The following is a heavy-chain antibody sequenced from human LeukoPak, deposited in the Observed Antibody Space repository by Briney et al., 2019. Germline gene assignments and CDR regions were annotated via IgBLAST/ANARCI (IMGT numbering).Heavy chain of an antibody. D-gene: IGHD3-10*01. CDR3: ARDISMVRGVHNWFDP. CDR1: GYTFTSYY. V-gene: IGHV1-46*01. J-gene: IGHJ5*02. Sequence: ASVKVSCKASGYTFTSYYMHWVRQAPGQGLEWMGIINPSGGSTSYAQKFQGRVTMTRDMSTSTVYMELRSLRSDDTAVYYCARDISMVRGVHNWFDPWGQGTLVTVSS. CDR2: INPSGGST.